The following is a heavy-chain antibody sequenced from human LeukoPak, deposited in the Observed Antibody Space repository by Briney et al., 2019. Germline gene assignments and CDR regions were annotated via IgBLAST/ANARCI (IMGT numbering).Heavy chain of an antibody. D-gene: IGHD3-9*01. J-gene: IGHJ2*01. CDR3: ARPAENILTGGWYFDL. V-gene: IGHV4-59*08. Sequence: PSETLSLTCTVSGGSISSYYWSWIRQPPGKGLEWIGYIYYSGSTNYNPSLKSRVTISVDTSKNQFSLKLSSVTAADTAVYYCARPAENILTGGWYFDLWGRGTLVTVSS. CDR2: IYYSGST. CDR1: GGSISSYY.